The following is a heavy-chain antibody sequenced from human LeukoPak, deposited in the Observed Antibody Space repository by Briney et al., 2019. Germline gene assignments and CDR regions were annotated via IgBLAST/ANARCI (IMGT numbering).Heavy chain of an antibody. CDR3: AREKVVTHSYYYYMDV. Sequence: SETLSLTCTVSGGSISSGSYYWSWIRQPAGKGLEWIGRIYTSGSTNYNPSLKSRVTISVDTSKNQFSLKLSSVTAADTAVYYCAREKVVTHSYYYYMDVWGKGTTVTVSS. CDR1: GGSISSGSYY. V-gene: IGHV4-61*02. J-gene: IGHJ6*03. CDR2: IYTSGST. D-gene: IGHD3-22*01.